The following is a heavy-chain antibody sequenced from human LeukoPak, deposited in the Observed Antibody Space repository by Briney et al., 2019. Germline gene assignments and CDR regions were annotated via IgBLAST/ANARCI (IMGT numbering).Heavy chain of an antibody. D-gene: IGHD6-19*01. Sequence: GGSLRLSCAASGFTVSSNSVSRVRQAPGKGLEWVSIIYSGGSTDYGESVKGRSTISRDNSKNTVYLQTNRLRAEDTAVYYCARDRGSGWGFDYWGLGILVTVS. CDR2: IYSGGST. CDR3: ARDRGSGWGFDY. J-gene: IGHJ4*02. CDR1: GFTVSSNS. V-gene: IGHV3-66*01.